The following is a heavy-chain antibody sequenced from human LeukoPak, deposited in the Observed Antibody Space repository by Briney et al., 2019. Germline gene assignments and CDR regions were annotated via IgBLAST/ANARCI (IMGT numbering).Heavy chain of an antibody. CDR1: GFTFSSYG. V-gene: IGHV3-33*01. CDR2: IWYDESNK. CDR3: AREGSTYYYDSSGYPKGDYFDY. J-gene: IGHJ4*02. Sequence: GGSLRLSCAASGFTFSSYGMHWVRQAPGKGLEWVAVIWYDESNKYYADSVKGRFTISRDNSKNTLYLQMNSLRAEDTAVYYCAREGSTYYYDSSGYPKGDYFDYWGQGTLVTVSS. D-gene: IGHD3-22*01.